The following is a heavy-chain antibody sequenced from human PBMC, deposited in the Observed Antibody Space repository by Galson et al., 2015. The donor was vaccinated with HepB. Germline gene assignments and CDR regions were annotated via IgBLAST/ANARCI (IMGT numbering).Heavy chain of an antibody. V-gene: IGHV1-69*04. J-gene: IGHJ6*02. CDR2: IIPILGIA. D-gene: IGHD2-15*01. CDR3: ARDLPHLGYLG. CDR1: EGTFSSYT. Sequence: SVKVSCKASEGTFSSYTISWVRQAPGQGLEWMGRIIPILGIANYAQKFQGRVTITADKSTSTAYMELSSLRSEDTAVYYCARDLPHLGYLGWGQGTTVTVSS.